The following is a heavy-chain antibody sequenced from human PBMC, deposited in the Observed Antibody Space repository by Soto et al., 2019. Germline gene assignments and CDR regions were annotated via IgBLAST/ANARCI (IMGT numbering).Heavy chain of an antibody. D-gene: IGHD3-10*01. J-gene: IGHJ6*02. Sequence: EVQLLQSGGGLVRPGRSLTLSCAASRFTFTTYAMTWVRQAPGKGLEWVSSVTANGGRSYYADSVKGRFTISRASSKNTLYLQMNSLRADDTAVYYCAKDQQPGGPTLFFPPVSPPDGMDVWGQGTTVTVSS. V-gene: IGHV3-23*01. CDR2: VTANGGRS. CDR3: AKDQQPGGPTLFFPPVSPPDGMDV. CDR1: RFTFTTYA.